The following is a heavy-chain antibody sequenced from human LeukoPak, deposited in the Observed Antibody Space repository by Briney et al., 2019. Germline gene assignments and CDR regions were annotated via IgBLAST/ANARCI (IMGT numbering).Heavy chain of an antibody. D-gene: IGHD3-10*01. CDR2: INPNSGGT. CDR3: ARKPYGSGTYTPYYFYAMDV. Sequence: ASVKVSCKASGYTFIGYYMHWVRQAPGQGLGWMGWINPNSGGTDYAQKFQGRVTMTRDTSISTGYMELSGLRSDDTAVYYCARKPYGSGTYTPYYFYAMDVWGQGTTVTVSS. J-gene: IGHJ6*02. CDR1: GYTFIGYY. V-gene: IGHV1-2*02.